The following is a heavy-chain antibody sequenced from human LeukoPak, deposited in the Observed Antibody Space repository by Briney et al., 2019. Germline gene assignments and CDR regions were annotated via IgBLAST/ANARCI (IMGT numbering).Heavy chain of an antibody. Sequence: SETLSLTCTVSGGSISSYYWSWIRQSAGKGLEWIGRIYTSGSTNYNPSLKSRVTMSVDTSKNQFSLKLSSVTAADTAVYYCARDPGGQLLHNWFDPWSQGTLVTVSS. CDR3: ARDPGGQLLHNWFDP. D-gene: IGHD2-2*01. J-gene: IGHJ5*02. CDR2: IYTSGST. V-gene: IGHV4-4*07. CDR1: GGSISSYY.